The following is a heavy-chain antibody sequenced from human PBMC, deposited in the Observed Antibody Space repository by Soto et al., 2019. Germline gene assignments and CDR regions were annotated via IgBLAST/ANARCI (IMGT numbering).Heavy chain of an antibody. D-gene: IGHD1-1*01. Sequence: XGSLRLSCFVAGFPFSSFGMHWVRQAPGKGLEWVSSISNDGSNQHYADSVKGRFTISRDNSKNTVYLQLNSLRGEDTAVYYCSRSRPTGRRDYYYYGMDVWGQGTPVTVSS. CDR2: ISNDGSNQ. V-gene: IGHV3-30*03. CDR3: SRSRPTGRRDYYYYGMDV. CDR1: GFPFSSFG. J-gene: IGHJ6*02.